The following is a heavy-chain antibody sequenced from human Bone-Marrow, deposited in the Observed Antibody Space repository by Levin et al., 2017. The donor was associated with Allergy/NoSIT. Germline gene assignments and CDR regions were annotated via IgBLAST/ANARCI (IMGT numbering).Heavy chain of an antibody. V-gene: IGHV3-48*04. D-gene: IGHD3-16*01. CDR1: GFPFSSSS. CDR3: ARDYDYVWGSYPSSPDY. J-gene: IGHJ4*02. Sequence: LSLTCAASGFPFSSSSMNWVRQAPGKGLEWVSYISSSSSTIYYADSVKGRFTISRDNAKNSLYLQMNSLRAEDTAVYYCARDYDYVWGSYPSSPDYWGQGTLVTVSS. CDR2: ISSSSSTI.